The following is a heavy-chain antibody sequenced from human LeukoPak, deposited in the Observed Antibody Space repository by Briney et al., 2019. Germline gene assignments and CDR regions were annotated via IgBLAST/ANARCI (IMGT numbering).Heavy chain of an antibody. CDR1: GFTFSSYG. CDR2: IWYDGSNK. D-gene: IGHD5-12*01. Sequence: GGSLRLSCAASGFTFSSYGMHWVRQAPGKGLEWVAVIWYDGSNKYYADSVKGRFTISRDNSKNTLYLQMNSLRAEDTAVYYCARGGIVATNFPIDYWAREPWSPSPQ. V-gene: IGHV3-33*01. J-gene: IGHJ4*02. CDR3: ARGGIVATNFPIDY.